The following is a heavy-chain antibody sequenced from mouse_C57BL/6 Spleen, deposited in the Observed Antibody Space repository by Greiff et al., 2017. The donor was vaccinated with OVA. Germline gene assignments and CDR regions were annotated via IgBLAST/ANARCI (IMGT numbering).Heavy chain of an antibody. CDR3: ARGGYGNYPPFDY. J-gene: IGHJ2*01. D-gene: IGHD2-10*02. Sequence: VQLQQSGPELVKPGASVKISCKASGYTFTDYYMNWVKQSHGKSLEWIGDINPNNGGTSYNQKFKGKATLTVDKSSSTAYMELRSLTSEDSAVYYCARGGYGNYPPFDYWGQGTTLTVSS. CDR1: GYTFTDYY. CDR2: INPNNGGT. V-gene: IGHV1-26*01.